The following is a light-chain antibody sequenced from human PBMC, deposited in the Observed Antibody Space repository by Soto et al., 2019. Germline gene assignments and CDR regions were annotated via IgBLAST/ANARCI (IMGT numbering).Light chain of an antibody. CDR3: QHRGT. CDR1: QSVSNY. J-gene: IGKJ5*01. CDR2: DAS. Sequence: EIVLTQSPVTLCLSPGERATLSCRASQSVSNYLGWYQQKPGQAPRLLIYDASNRATGIPARFSGSGSGTDFTLTISSLETEDFAVYYCQHRGTFGQGTRLEIK. V-gene: IGKV3-11*01.